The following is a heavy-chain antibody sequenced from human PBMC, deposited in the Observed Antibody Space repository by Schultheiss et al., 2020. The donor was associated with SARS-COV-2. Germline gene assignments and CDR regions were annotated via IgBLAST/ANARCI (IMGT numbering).Heavy chain of an antibody. CDR1: GFTFSSYG. CDR2: ISSSSSTI. Sequence: GGSLRLSCAASGFTFSSYGMHWVRQAPGKGLEWVSYISSSSSTIYYADSVKGRFTISRDNAKNTLYLQMNSLRAEDTAVYYCARDYGFGEFNYYGMDVWGQGTTVTVSS. J-gene: IGHJ6*02. CDR3: ARDYGFGEFNYYGMDV. D-gene: IGHD3-10*01. V-gene: IGHV3-48*01.